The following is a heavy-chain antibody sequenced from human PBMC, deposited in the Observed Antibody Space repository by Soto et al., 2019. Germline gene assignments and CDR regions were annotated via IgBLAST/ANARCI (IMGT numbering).Heavy chain of an antibody. J-gene: IGHJ4*02. CDR1: GYTFTGYY. D-gene: IGHD6-19*01. Sequence: QVQLVQSGAEVKKPGASVKVSCKASGYTFTGYYMHWVRQAPGQGLEWMGWINPNSGDTNYAQKFQGWVTMTRDTSISTAYMELSRLRSDDTAVYYCARDSGSGWSDFDYWGQGTLVTVSS. CDR3: ARDSGSGWSDFDY. V-gene: IGHV1-2*04. CDR2: INPNSGDT.